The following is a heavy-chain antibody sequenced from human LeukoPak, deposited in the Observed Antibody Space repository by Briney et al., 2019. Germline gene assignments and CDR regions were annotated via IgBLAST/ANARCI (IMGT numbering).Heavy chain of an antibody. J-gene: IGHJ2*01. CDR1: GGSISSSTYY. Sequence: SETLSLTCSVSGGSISSSTYYWGWIRQPPGKGLEWIGSIYYSGSTYYNPSLKSRVTISADTSKNQFSLKLSSVTAADTAVYYCARSAPRSTWLFDLWGRGTLVTVSS. CDR3: ARSAPRSTWLFDL. V-gene: IGHV4-39*01. CDR2: IYYSGST. D-gene: IGHD5/OR15-5a*01.